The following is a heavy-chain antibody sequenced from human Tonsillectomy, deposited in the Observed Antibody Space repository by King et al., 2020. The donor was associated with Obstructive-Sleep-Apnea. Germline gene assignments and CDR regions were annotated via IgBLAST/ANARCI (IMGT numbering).Heavy chain of an antibody. V-gene: IGHV1-18*04. Sequence: VQLVQSGAEVKKPGASVKVSCKASGYTFTSYGISWVRQAPGQGLEWMGWISAYNGNTNYAQKLQGRVTMTTDTSTSTAYMELRSLRSDDTAVNYCARARPYYYDSSGYYYVPGGDYWGQGTLVTVSS. J-gene: IGHJ4*02. CDR2: ISAYNGNT. CDR3: ARARPYYYDSSGYYYVPGGDY. D-gene: IGHD3-22*01. CDR1: GYTFTSYG.